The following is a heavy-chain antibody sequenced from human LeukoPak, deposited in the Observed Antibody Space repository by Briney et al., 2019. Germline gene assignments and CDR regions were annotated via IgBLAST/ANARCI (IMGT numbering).Heavy chain of an antibody. Sequence: ASVKVSCKASGYTFTSYAMNWVRQAPGQGLEWMGWINTNTGNPTYAQGFTGRFVFSLDTSVSTAYLQISSLKAEDTAVYYCARVKGVALRYFDWFPDLYYFDYWGQGTLVTVSS. CDR3: ARVKGVALRYFDWFPDLYYFDY. CDR1: GYTFTSYA. J-gene: IGHJ4*02. D-gene: IGHD3-9*01. V-gene: IGHV7-4-1*02. CDR2: INTNTGNP.